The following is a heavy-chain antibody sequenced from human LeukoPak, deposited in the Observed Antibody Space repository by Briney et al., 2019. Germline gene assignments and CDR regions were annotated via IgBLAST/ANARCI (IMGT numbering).Heavy chain of an antibody. Sequence: PSETLSLTCTVSGGSISSSTYYWSWIRQPPGKGLEWIGYIYYSGSTNYNPSLKSRVTISVETSKNQFSLKLSSVTAADTAVYYCARWDYYYGMDVWGQGTTVTVSS. V-gene: IGHV4-61*01. CDR1: GGSISSSTYY. CDR3: ARWDYYYGMDV. CDR2: IYYSGST. J-gene: IGHJ6*02.